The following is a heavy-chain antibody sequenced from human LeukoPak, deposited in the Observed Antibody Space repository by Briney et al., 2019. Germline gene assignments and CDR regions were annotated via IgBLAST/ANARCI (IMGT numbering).Heavy chain of an antibody. CDR1: GFTFSSYG. D-gene: IGHD2-2*01. J-gene: IGHJ5*02. CDR3: AKDPPPANYCSSTSCHNWFDP. Sequence: TGGSLRLSCAASGFTFSSYGMHWVRQAPGKGLEWVAVISYDGSNKYYADSVKGRFTISRDNSKNTLYLQMNSLRAEDTAVYYCAKDPPPANYCSSTSCHNWFDPWGQGTLVTVSS. V-gene: IGHV3-30*18. CDR2: ISYDGSNK.